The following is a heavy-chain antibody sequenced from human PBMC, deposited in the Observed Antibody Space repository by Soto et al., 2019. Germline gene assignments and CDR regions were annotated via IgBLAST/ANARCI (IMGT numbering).Heavy chain of an antibody. D-gene: IGHD1-7*01. J-gene: IGHJ6*03. CDR2: IYHTGSP. Sequence: PSETLSLTCTVPGGSITTYYWSWIRQPPGKGLEWIGNIYHTGSPNYNPSLWSRVTISVDTSNNQFSLRLSSVTAADTAVYFCARGGRWNYIGYYYYYYMDVWGKGTTVTVS. CDR1: GGSITTYY. V-gene: IGHV4-59*12. CDR3: ARGGRWNYIGYYYYYYMDV.